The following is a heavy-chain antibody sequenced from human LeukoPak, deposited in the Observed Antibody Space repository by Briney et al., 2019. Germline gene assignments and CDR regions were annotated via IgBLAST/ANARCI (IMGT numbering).Heavy chain of an antibody. J-gene: IGHJ5*02. Sequence: GGSLRLSCPASGFTFSSYWMYWVRQAPGKGLVWVSRINIDGSSTSYADSVKGRFTISRDNAKNTLYLQMNSLRAEDTAVYYCARDRAAAGIHFDPWGQGTLVTVSS. CDR1: GFTFSSYW. V-gene: IGHV3-74*01. CDR3: ARDRAAAGIHFDP. D-gene: IGHD6-13*01. CDR2: INIDGSST.